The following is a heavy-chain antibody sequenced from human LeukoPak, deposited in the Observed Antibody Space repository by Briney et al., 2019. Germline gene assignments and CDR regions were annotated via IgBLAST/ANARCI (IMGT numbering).Heavy chain of an antibody. D-gene: IGHD2-15*01. V-gene: IGHV4-34*01. Sequence: SETLSLTCAVYGGSFSGYYWSWIRQPPGKGLEWIGEINHSGSTNYNPSLKSRVTISVDTSKNQFSLKLSSVTAADTAVYHCASVVVVAATRYYFDYWGQGTLVTVSS. CDR1: GGSFSGYY. CDR2: INHSGST. J-gene: IGHJ4*02. CDR3: ASVVVVAATRYYFDY.